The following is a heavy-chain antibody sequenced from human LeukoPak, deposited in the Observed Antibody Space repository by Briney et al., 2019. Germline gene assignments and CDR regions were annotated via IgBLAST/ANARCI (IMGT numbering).Heavy chain of an antibody. D-gene: IGHD3-22*01. V-gene: IGHV4-34*01. CDR2: INHSGST. Sequence: SETLSLTCAVYGGSFSGYYWSWIRQPPGKGLEWIGEINHSGSTNYNPSLKSRVTISVDTSKNQFSLKLSSVTAADTAVYYCARGMIYYDSSGSYYWGQGTLVTVSS. CDR3: ARGMIYYDSSGSYY. CDR1: GGSFSGYY. J-gene: IGHJ4*02.